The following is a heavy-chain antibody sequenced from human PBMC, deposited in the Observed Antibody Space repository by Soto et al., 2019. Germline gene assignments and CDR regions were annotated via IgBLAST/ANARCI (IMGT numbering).Heavy chain of an antibody. Sequence: GASVKVSCKASGYTFTNYYIHWVRQAPGQGLEWMGIINPSGGSATYAQKFQGRVTMTRDTSASTVYMELSSLTSEDTAVFYCARDRGGSGYDYYFDYWGQGTLVTVSS. V-gene: IGHV1-46*01. CDR1: GYTFTNYY. CDR3: ARDRGGSGYDYYFDY. D-gene: IGHD3-3*01. J-gene: IGHJ4*02. CDR2: INPSGGSA.